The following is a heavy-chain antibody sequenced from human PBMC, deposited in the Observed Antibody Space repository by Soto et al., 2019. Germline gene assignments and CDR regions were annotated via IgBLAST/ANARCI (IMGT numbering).Heavy chain of an antibody. D-gene: IGHD3-3*01. CDR2: IYSSGST. CDR3: ARELRFLEWLSYNWFDP. CDR1: GFTVSNNY. V-gene: IGHV3-53*01. J-gene: IGHJ5*02. Sequence: GGSLRLSCAASGFTVSNNYMSWVRQAPGKGLEWVSIIYSSGSTYYADSVKGRFTISRDNSKNTLYLQMNSLRAEDTAVYYCARELRFLEWLSYNWFDPWGQGTLVTVSS.